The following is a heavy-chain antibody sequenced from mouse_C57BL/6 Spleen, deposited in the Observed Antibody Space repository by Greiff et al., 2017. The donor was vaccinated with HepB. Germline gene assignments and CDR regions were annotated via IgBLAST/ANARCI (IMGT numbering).Heavy chain of an antibody. J-gene: IGHJ4*01. CDR2: INPSNGGT. CDR3: ARYYYGSSYYYAMDY. CDR1: GYTFTSYW. D-gene: IGHD1-1*01. V-gene: IGHV1-53*01. Sequence: VQLQQSGTELVKPGASVKLSCKASGYTFTSYWMHWVKQRPGQGLEWIGNINPSNGGTNYNEKFKSKAPLTVDKSSSTAYMQLSSLTSEDSAVYYCARYYYGSSYYYAMDYWGQGTSVTVSS.